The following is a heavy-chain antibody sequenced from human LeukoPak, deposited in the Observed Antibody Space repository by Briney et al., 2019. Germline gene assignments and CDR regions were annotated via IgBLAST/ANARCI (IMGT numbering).Heavy chain of an antibody. V-gene: IGHV1-18*01. CDR2: IRVYNGNT. CDR3: ARDTYYYDSSGYPPSDY. CDR1: GYTFTSYG. D-gene: IGHD3-22*01. Sequence: ASVKVSCKASGYTFTSYGITWVRRAHGQGLEWLGWIRVYNGNTNYAKNFQDRVTMTTDTSTNTAYMELSSLRSDDTAVYYCARDTYYYDSSGYPPSDYWGQGTLVTVSS. J-gene: IGHJ4*02.